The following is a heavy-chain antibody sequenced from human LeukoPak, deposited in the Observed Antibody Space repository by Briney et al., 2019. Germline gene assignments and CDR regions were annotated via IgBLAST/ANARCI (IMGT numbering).Heavy chain of an antibody. Sequence: PGGSLRLSCAASGFTFSSYAMHWIRQAPGKGLEWVSYISSSGSTIYYADSVKGRFTISRDNAKNSLYLQMNSLRAEDTAVYYCARYRMTYYYYGMDVWGQGTTVTVSS. CDR2: ISSSGSTI. V-gene: IGHV3-48*04. CDR3: ARYRMTYYYYGMDV. CDR1: GFTFSSYA. J-gene: IGHJ6*02.